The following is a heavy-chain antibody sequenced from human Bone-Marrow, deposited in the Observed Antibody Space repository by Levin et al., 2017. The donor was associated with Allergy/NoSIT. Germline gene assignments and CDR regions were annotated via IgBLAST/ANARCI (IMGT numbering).Heavy chain of an antibody. CDR1: GFSLTTSGVA. J-gene: IGHJ3*02. CDR3: AHRPPLAGRPVGFDAFDI. Sequence: SGPTLVKPTQTLTLTCTFSGFSLTTSGVAVGWVRQPPGMGLEWLGIIYWNDDKRYSPSLKSRLTITKDTSKDQVVLTLTNLDPVDTGTYYCAHRPPLAGRPVGFDAFDIWGQGTAVTVSS. CDR2: IYWNDDK. D-gene: IGHD6-19*01. V-gene: IGHV2-5*01.